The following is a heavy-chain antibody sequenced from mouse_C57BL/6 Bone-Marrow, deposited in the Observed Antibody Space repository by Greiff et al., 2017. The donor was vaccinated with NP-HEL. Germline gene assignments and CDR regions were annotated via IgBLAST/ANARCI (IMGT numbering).Heavy chain of an antibody. V-gene: IGHV2-3*01. Sequence: VQLVESGPGLVAPSQSLSITCTVSGFSLTSYGVSWVRQPPGKGLEWLGVIWGDGCTNYHSALISRLSICKDNSKSQVCLKRNSLQTDDTATYYCAKYGNYPFAYWGQGTLVTVSA. D-gene: IGHD2-1*01. J-gene: IGHJ3*01. CDR3: AKYGNYPFAY. CDR1: GFSLTSYG. CDR2: IWGDGCT.